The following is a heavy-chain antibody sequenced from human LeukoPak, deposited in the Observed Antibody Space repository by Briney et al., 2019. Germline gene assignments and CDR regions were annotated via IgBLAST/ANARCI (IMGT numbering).Heavy chain of an antibody. CDR1: GGSFSGYY. CDR2: INHSGST. V-gene: IGHV4-34*01. Sequence: SETLSLTCAVYGGSFSGYYWSWIRQPPGKGLEWIGEINHSGSTNYNPSLKSRVTISVDTSKNQFSLKLGSVTAADTAVYYCARGDYYDILTGYRGLDYWGQGTLVTVSS. J-gene: IGHJ4*02. CDR3: ARGDYYDILTGYRGLDY. D-gene: IGHD3-9*01.